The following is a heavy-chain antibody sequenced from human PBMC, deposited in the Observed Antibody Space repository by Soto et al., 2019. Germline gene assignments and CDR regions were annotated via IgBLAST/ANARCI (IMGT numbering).Heavy chain of an antibody. D-gene: IGHD6-19*01. Sequence: GSLRLSCAASGFTFSSYSMNWVRQAPGKGLEWVSSISSSSSYIYYADSVKGRFTISRDNAKNALYLQMNSLRAEDTVVYYCARIAVENYYYGMDVWGQGTTVTVSS. CDR3: ARIAVENYYYGMDV. CDR2: ISSSSSYI. CDR1: GFTFSSYS. V-gene: IGHV3-21*01. J-gene: IGHJ6*02.